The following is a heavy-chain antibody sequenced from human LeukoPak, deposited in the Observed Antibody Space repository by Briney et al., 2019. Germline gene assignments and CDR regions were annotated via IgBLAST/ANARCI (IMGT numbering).Heavy chain of an antibody. CDR3: ARDHYDFWSGYYRGNYYYGMDV. Sequence: GGSLGLSCAASGFTFSSYAMHWVRQDPGKGLEWVAVISYDGSNKYYADSVKGRFTISRDNSKNTLYLQMNSLRAEDTAVYYCARDHYDFWSGYYRGNYYYGMDVWGQGTTVTVSS. CDR2: ISYDGSNK. V-gene: IGHV3-30*04. D-gene: IGHD3-3*01. J-gene: IGHJ6*02. CDR1: GFTFSSYA.